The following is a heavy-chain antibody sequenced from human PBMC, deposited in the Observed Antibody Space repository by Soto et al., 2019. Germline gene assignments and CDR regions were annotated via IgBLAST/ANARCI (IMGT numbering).Heavy chain of an antibody. CDR3: ARDNSGSYQPHDAFDS. V-gene: IGHV1-69*01. D-gene: IGHD1-26*01. CDR1: GGTFSSYA. J-gene: IGHJ3*02. CDR2: IIPIFGTA. Sequence: QVQLVQAGAEVTKPGSSVKVSCKASGGTFSSYAISWVRQAPGQGLEWMGGIIPIFGTANYAQTFQGRVTRTADETTSTADRAQSSMRSEDTAVEYCARDNSGSYQPHDAFDSWGQGTMVTVSS.